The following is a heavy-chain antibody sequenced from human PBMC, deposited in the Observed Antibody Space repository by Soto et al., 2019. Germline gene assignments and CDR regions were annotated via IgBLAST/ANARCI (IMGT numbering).Heavy chain of an antibody. CDR2: ISYDGSNK. CDR1: GFTFSSYA. CDR3: ARDPVLLWFGELQGPDV. D-gene: IGHD3-10*01. Sequence: PGGSLRLSCAASGFTFSSYAMHWVRQAPGKGLEWVAVISYDGSNKYYADSVKGRFTISRDNSKNTLYLQMNSLRAEDTAVYYCARDPVLLWFGELQGPDVWGQGTTVTVSS. J-gene: IGHJ6*02. V-gene: IGHV3-30-3*01.